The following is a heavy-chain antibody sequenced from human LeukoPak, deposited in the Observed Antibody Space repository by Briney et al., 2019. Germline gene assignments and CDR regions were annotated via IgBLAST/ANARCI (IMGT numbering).Heavy chain of an antibody. D-gene: IGHD6-19*01. V-gene: IGHV4-59*01. CDR3: ARGWSSGWYRNDY. Sequence: PSETLSLTCTVSGGSISSYYWSWIRQPPGKGLEWIGYIYYSRSTTYNPSLKSRVTISVDTSKNQFSLKLSSVTAADTAVYYCARGWSSGWYRNDYWGQGTLVTVSS. CDR2: IYYSRST. CDR1: GGSISSYY. J-gene: IGHJ4*02.